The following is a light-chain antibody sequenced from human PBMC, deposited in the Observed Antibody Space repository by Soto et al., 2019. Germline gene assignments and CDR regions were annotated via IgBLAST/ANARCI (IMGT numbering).Light chain of an antibody. CDR3: QQYNTSPWT. V-gene: IGKV3-20*01. CDR1: QSVSSSY. J-gene: IGKJ1*01. CDR2: GAS. Sequence: EIVLTQSPGTLSLSPGERGTLSCRASQSVSSSYLAWYQQKPGQAPRLLIYGASNRATGIPDRLSGSGSGTDFTLTISRLEPEDFAVYYCQQYNTSPWTFGQGTKVEIK.